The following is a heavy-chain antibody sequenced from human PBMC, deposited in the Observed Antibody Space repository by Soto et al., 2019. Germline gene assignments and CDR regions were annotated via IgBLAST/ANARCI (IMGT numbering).Heavy chain of an antibody. J-gene: IGHJ5*02. Sequence: SETLSVTCTVSGAPVSSATYTWGWIRQPPGKGLAWVASVYYGGRSYYTPSLNSRVTISVDTSKNQFSLKLSSVTAADTAVYYCARIVDPWGQGTLVTVS. CDR1: GAPVSSATYT. CDR3: ARIVDP. CDR2: VYYGGRS. V-gene: IGHV4-39*07.